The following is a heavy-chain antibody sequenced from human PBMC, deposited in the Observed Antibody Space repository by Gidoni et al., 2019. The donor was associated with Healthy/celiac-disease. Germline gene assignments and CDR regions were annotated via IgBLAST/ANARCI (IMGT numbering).Heavy chain of an antibody. D-gene: IGHD3-22*01. J-gene: IGHJ4*02. CDR2: SNSDGSST. V-gene: IGHV3-74*01. CDR1: GFTVSSYW. CDR3: ARVIVAYFDY. Sequence: SGFTVSSYWMHWVRQAPGKGLVWVSRSNSDGSSTSYADSVKGRFTISRDNAKNTLYLQMNSLRDEDTAVYDCARVIVAYFDYWGQGTMVTVSS.